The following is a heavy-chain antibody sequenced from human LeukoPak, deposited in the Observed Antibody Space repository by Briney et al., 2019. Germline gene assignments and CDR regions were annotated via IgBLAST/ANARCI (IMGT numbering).Heavy chain of an antibody. Sequence: ASVKVSCKASGGTFSSYAISWVRQAPGQGLEWMGRIIPIFGTANYAQKFQGRVTITTDESTSTAYMELSSLRSEDTVVYYCARESSTQGAFDIWGQGTMVTVSS. D-gene: IGHD3-16*02. J-gene: IGHJ3*02. CDR3: ARESSTQGAFDI. CDR2: IIPIFGTA. V-gene: IGHV1-69*05. CDR1: GGTFSSYA.